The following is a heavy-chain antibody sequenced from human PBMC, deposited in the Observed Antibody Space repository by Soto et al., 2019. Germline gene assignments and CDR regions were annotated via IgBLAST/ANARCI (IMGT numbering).Heavy chain of an antibody. CDR2: IYPGDSDI. CDR1: GYSFTSYW. D-gene: IGHD4-17*01. CDR3: ARQLPYGGNSYYGMDV. V-gene: IGHV5-51*01. J-gene: IGHJ6*02. Sequence: GESLKMSCMGSGYSFTSYWIGWVRQMPGKGLEWMGIIYPGDSDIRYSPSFQGQVTIAADKSISTAYLQWSGLKASDTAIYYCARQLPYGGNSYYGMDVWGQGTTVTVSS.